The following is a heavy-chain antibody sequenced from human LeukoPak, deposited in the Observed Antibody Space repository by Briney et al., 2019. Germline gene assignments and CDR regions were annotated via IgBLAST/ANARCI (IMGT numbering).Heavy chain of an antibody. CDR1: GDSIRCGGYY. D-gene: IGHD3/OR15-3a*01. Sequence: SETLSLTCTVSGDSIRCGGYYWSWFRQPPGKGLEWIGHIYYSGSTYYHPYIKSQVTISLDTSKNQFSLKLISVTAADLAVCLCARVNPIMIFRGLLLPLDIWGQGTMVTVSS. CDR2: IYYSGST. CDR3: ARVNPIMIFRGLLLPLDI. J-gene: IGHJ3*02. V-gene: IGHV4-31*01.